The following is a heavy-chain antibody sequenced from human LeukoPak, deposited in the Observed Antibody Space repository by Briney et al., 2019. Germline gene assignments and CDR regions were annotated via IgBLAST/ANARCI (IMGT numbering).Heavy chain of an antibody. Sequence: SVKVSCKASGYTFTSYYMHWVRQARGQRLEWIGWIVVGSGNTNYAQKFQERVTITRDMSTSTAYMELSSLRSEDTAVYYCAADQYDSSGYFLGGYWGQGTLVTVSS. CDR2: IVVGSGNT. V-gene: IGHV1-58*02. CDR3: AADQYDSSGYFLGGY. CDR1: GYTFTSYY. D-gene: IGHD3-22*01. J-gene: IGHJ4*02.